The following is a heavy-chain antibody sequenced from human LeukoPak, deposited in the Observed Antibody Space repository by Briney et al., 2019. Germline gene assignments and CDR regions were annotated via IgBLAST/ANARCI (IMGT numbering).Heavy chain of an antibody. CDR2: ISGGGRST. J-gene: IGHJ4*02. CDR1: GFTFSTCA. Sequence: GGSLRLSCAASGFTFSTCAMSWVRRAPGKGLEWVSTISGGGRSTDYADSVKGLFTISRDNSKNTLYLQMNSLRAEDTAVYYCARERYFDYWGQGTLVTVSS. V-gene: IGHV3-23*01. CDR3: ARERYFDY.